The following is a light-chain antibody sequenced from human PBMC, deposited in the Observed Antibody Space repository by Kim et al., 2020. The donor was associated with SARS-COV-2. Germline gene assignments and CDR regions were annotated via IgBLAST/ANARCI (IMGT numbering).Light chain of an antibody. V-gene: IGKV3-15*01. Sequence: VSPGERATLSCRAVQTVTSNLVWYRQRPGQAPRLLIYGPSTRAPGTPARFSGSGAGTEFTLTISSLQSEDFVIYYCQQYESWPRTFGQGTKVGIK. CDR1: QTVTSN. J-gene: IGKJ1*01. CDR3: QQYESWPRT. CDR2: GPS.